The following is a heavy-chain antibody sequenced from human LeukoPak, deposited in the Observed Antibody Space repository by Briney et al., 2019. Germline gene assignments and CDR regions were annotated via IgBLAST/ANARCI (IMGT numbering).Heavy chain of an antibody. CDR1: GGSISSGGYY. V-gene: IGHV4-31*03. CDR3: ARDEEAAGISP. D-gene: IGHD6-13*01. J-gene: IGHJ5*02. CDR2: IYYSGST. Sequence: SETLSLTCTVSGGSISSGGYYWSWIRQHPGKGLEWIGYIYYSGSTYYNPSLKSRVTISVDTSKNQFSLKLSSVTAADTAVYYCARDEEAAGISPWGQGTLVTVSS.